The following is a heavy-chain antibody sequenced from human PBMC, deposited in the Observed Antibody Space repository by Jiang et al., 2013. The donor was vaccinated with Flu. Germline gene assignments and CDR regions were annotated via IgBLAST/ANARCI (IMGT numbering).Heavy chain of an antibody. J-gene: IGHJ6*02. CDR3: ARDGWGYCSSTSCYEGDYYYYGMDV. V-gene: IGHV1-69*01. Sequence: GAEVKKPGSSVKVSCKASGGTFSSYAISWVRQAPGQGLEWMGGIIPIFGTANYAQKFQGRVTITADESTSTAYMELSSLRSEDTAVYYCARDGWGYCSSTSCYEGDYYYYGMDVWGQGTTVTVSS. CDR1: GGTFSSYA. D-gene: IGHD2-2*01. CDR2: IIPIFGTA.